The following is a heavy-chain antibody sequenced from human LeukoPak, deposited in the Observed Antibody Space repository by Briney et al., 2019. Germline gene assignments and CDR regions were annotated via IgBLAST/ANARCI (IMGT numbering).Heavy chain of an antibody. CDR1: GFTFSSYG. Sequence: GRSLRLSCAASGFTFSSYGMHWVRQAPGKGLEWVAVIWYDGSNKYYADSVKGRFTISRDNSKNTLYLQMNSLRAEDTAVYYCARDCGWGQHGNNWFDPWGQGTLVTVSS. CDR3: ARDCGWGQHGNNWFDP. CDR2: IWYDGSNK. J-gene: IGHJ5*02. V-gene: IGHV3-33*01. D-gene: IGHD7-27*01.